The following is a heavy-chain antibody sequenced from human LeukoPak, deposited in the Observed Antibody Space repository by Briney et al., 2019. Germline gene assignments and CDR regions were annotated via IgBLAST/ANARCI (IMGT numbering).Heavy chain of an antibody. J-gene: IGHJ4*02. D-gene: IGHD2-15*01. CDR1: GFTFSNHY. V-gene: IGHV3-74*01. Sequence: GGSLRLSCAASGFTFSNHYMHWVRQAPGKGLVSVSRIDPNGRYTSYADSVKGRFTISRDNAKNSLYLQMNSLRDEDTAVYYCARDRGYCSGGSCRIHYFDYWGQGTLVTVSS. CDR3: ARDRGYCSGGSCRIHYFDY. CDR2: IDPNGRYT.